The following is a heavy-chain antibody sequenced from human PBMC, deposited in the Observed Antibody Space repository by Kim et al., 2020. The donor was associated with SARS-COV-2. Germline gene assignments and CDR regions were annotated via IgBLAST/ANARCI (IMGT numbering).Heavy chain of an antibody. D-gene: IGHD3-22*01. CDR3: ARDRGINYYDSSGYYPDAFDI. J-gene: IGHJ3*02. CDR1: GGSISSSSYY. CDR2: IYYSGST. Sequence: SETLSLTCTVSGGSISSSSYYWGWIRQPPGKGLEWIGSIYYSGSTYYNPSLKSRVTISVDTSKNQFSLKLSSVTAADTAVYYCARDRGINYYDSSGYYPDAFDIWGQGTMVTVSS. V-gene: IGHV4-39*07.